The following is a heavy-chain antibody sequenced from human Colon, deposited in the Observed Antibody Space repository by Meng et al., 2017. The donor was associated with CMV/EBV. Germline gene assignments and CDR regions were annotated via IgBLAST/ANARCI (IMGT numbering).Heavy chain of an antibody. D-gene: IGHD2-21*01. Sequence: ASVKVSCKASGYTFTSYGISWVRQAPGQGLEWMGWISAYNGNTNYAQKLQGRVTMTRDTSMTTAYLEMTSLRSDDTAVYYCVRGRVVGGGWGQGTLVTVSS. CDR3: VRGRVVGGG. J-gene: IGHJ4*02. CDR2: ISAYNGNT. V-gene: IGHV1-18*01. CDR1: GYTFTSYG.